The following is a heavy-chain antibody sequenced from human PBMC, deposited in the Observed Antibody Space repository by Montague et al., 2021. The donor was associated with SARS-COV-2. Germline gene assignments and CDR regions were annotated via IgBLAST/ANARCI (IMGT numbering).Heavy chain of an antibody. CDR2: INLSEST. CDR3: ASARAAYILTGYYFDY. J-gene: IGHJ4*02. CDR1: GGSFSGYY. D-gene: IGHD3-9*01. V-gene: IGHV4-34*01. Sequence: SETLSLTCAVYGGSFSGYYWSWIRQPPGKGLEWNGEINLSESTNSNPYLKSRVTISVDTSKNQFSLNLSLVAAAGTAVYYCASARAAYILTGYYFDYWGQGTLVTVSS.